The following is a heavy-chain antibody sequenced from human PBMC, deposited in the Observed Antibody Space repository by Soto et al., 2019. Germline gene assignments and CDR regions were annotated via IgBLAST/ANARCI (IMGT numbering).Heavy chain of an antibody. Sequence: EVQLVESGGGLVQPGRSLRLSCAASGFTFDDYAMHWVRQAPGKGLEWVSGISWNSGSIGYADSVKGRFTISRDNAKNSLYLQRNSLRAEDTALYYCAKDMAYSSSRGYYYGMDVWGQGTTVTVSS. CDR1: GFTFDDYA. J-gene: IGHJ6*02. CDR2: ISWNSGSI. D-gene: IGHD6-13*01. CDR3: AKDMAYSSSRGYYYGMDV. V-gene: IGHV3-9*01.